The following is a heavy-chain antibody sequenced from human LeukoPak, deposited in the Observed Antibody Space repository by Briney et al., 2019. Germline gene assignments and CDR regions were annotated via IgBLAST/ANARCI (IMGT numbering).Heavy chain of an antibody. V-gene: IGHV4-34*03. CDR2: INHSGST. CDR1: GGSFSGYY. J-gene: IGHJ4*02. Sequence: SETLSLTCAVYGGSFSGYYWSWIRQPPGKGLEWIGEINHSGSTNYNPSLKSRVTISVDTSKNQFSLKLSSVTAEDTAVYYCTTFYYWGQGTLVTVSS. D-gene: IGHD1-14*01. CDR3: TTFYY.